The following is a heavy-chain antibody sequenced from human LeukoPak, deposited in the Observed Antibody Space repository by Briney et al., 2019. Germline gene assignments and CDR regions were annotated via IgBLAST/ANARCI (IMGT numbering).Heavy chain of an antibody. Sequence: PGGSLRLSCAASGFTFSSYGMHWVRQAPGKGLEWVAVISYDGSNKYYADSVKGRFTISGDNSKNTLYLQMNSLRAEDTAVYYCAKDRDEGWLYYYYYGMDVWGKGTTVTVSS. J-gene: IGHJ6*04. CDR2: ISYDGSNK. V-gene: IGHV3-30*18. D-gene: IGHD6-19*01. CDR3: AKDRDEGWLYYYYYGMDV. CDR1: GFTFSSYG.